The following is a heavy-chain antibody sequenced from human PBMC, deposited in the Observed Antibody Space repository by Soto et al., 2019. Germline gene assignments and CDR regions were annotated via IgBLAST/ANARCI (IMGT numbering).Heavy chain of an antibody. CDR2: ISAYNGNT. V-gene: IGHV1-18*01. Sequence: ASVKVSCKASGYTFTSYGISWVRQAPGQGLEWMGWISAYNGNTKYSQKFQGRVTITRDTSASTAYMELSSLRSEDTAVYYCAKDGPHYYDSSGYYYGPSYFDFSGRGTLVTVSS. J-gene: IGHJ2*01. D-gene: IGHD3-22*01. CDR1: GYTFTSYG. CDR3: AKDGPHYYDSSGYYYGPSYFDF.